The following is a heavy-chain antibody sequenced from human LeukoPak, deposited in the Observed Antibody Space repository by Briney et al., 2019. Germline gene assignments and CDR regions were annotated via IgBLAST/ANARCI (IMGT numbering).Heavy chain of an antibody. CDR1: GGSISSGSYY. CDR2: IYTSGST. Sequence: SETLSLTCTVSGGSISSGSYYWSWIRQPAGKGLEWIGRIYTSGSTNYNPSLKSRVNISVDTSKNQFSLKLSSVTAADTAVYYCARDSYDYVWGSSNFDYWGQGTLVTVSS. CDR3: ARDSYDYVWGSSNFDY. D-gene: IGHD3-16*01. V-gene: IGHV4-61*02. J-gene: IGHJ4*02.